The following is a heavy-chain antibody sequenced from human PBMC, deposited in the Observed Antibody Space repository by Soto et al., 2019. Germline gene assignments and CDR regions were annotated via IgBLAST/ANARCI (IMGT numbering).Heavy chain of an antibody. V-gene: IGHV4-59*08. CDR3: ASSLRSSWYDFDY. J-gene: IGHJ4*02. CDR2: IYYSGST. Sequence: SETLSLTCTVSGGSISSYYWSWIRQPPGKGLEWIGYIYYSGSTNYNPSLKSRVTISVDTSKNQFSLKLSSVTAADTAVYYCASSLRSSWYDFDYWGQGTLVTSPQ. CDR1: GGSISSYY. D-gene: IGHD6-13*01.